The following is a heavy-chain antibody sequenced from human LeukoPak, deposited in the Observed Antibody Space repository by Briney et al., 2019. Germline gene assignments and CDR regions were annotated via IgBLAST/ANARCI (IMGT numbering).Heavy chain of an antibody. Sequence: GGSLRLSCEASGFTFSDYWMVWVRQAPGKGLEWVANIKRDGSEKYYVDSVKGRFTISRDNAKNSLYLQMNSLRAEDTAVYYCARDWGSSGHPFDYWGQGTLVTVSS. J-gene: IGHJ4*02. CDR2: IKRDGSEK. CDR1: GFTFSDYW. D-gene: IGHD6-19*01. V-gene: IGHV3-7*01. CDR3: ARDWGSSGHPFDY.